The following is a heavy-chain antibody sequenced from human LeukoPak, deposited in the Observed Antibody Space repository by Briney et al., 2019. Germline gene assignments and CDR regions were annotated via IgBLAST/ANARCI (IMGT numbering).Heavy chain of an antibody. V-gene: IGHV3-66*01. CDR3: ARWSATADY. CDR1: GFTVSSYY. D-gene: IGHD2-21*02. J-gene: IGHJ4*02. CDR2: IYSGGST. Sequence: GGSLRLSCAASGFTVSSYYMSWVRQAPGKGLEWVSDIYSGGSTYYADSMQGRFTISRHNAKNTLYLQMNSLRAEDTAAYYWARWSATADYWGQGTLVTVSS.